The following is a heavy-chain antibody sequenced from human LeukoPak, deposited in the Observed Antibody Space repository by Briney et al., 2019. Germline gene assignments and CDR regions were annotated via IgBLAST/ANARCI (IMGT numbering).Heavy chain of an antibody. V-gene: IGHV4-39*01. CDR3: VRLGDYYDSSGYFDAFDI. D-gene: IGHD3-22*01. CDR1: GGSISSSSYH. CDR2: IYYGGST. J-gene: IGHJ3*02. Sequence: SETLSLTCTVSGGSISSSSYHCGWIRQPPGKGLEWIGTIYYGGSTYYNPSLKSRVTISVDTSKKQFSLKLTSVTAADAAVYYCVRLGDYYDSSGYFDAFDIWGQGTMVTVFS.